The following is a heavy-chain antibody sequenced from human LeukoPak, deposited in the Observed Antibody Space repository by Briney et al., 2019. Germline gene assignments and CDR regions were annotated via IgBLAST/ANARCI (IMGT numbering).Heavy chain of an antibody. Sequence: GGSLRLSCAASGSTFSNYWMSWVRQAPGKGLEWVANIKQDGSEKYYVDSVKGRFTISRDNAKNSLYLQMNSLRAEDTAVYYCARVAGAITGTFFDYWGQGTLVTVSS. D-gene: IGHD1-20*01. CDR3: ARVAGAITGTFFDY. CDR2: IKQDGSEK. CDR1: GSTFSNYW. V-gene: IGHV3-7*01. J-gene: IGHJ4*02.